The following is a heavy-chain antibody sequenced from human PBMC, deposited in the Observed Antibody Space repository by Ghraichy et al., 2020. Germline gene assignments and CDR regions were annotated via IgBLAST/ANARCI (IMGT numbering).Heavy chain of an antibody. CDR3: ARDHRYDNRWAYFDY. V-gene: IGHV3-33*01. J-gene: IGHJ4*02. Sequence: LSLTCAASGFTFSSYGMHWVRQAPGKGLEWVAVIWYDGSNKYYADSVKGRFTISRDNSKNTLYLQMNSLRAEDTAVYYCARDHRYDNRWAYFDYWGQGTLVTVSS. CDR2: IWYDGSNK. CDR1: GFTFSSYG. D-gene: IGHD1-14*01.